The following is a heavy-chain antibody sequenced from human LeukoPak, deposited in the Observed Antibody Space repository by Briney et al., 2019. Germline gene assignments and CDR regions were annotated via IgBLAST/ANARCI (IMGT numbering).Heavy chain of an antibody. V-gene: IGHV4-39*01. D-gene: IGHD2/OR15-2a*01. J-gene: IGHJ4*02. CDR2: IYYSGST. Sequence: SETLSLTCTVSGGSISSGSYYWSWIRQPPGKGLEWIGSIYYSGSTYYNPSLKSRVTISVDTSKNQFSLKLSSVTAADTAVYYCARLIETYFDYWGQGTLVTVSS. CDR1: GGSISSGSYY. CDR3: ARLIETYFDY.